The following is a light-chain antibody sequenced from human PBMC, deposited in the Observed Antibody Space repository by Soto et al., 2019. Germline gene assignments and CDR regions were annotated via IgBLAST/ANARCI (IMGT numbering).Light chain of an antibody. J-gene: IGKJ5*01. Sequence: EIVLTQSPGTLSLSPGERATLSCRASQSVSNNYLAWYQQKPGQAPRLLIYGASNRATGIPARFSGSGSGTDFTLTISSLEPEDFAVFYCQQCSDWPITFGQGTRLEIK. CDR2: GAS. CDR3: QQCSDWPIT. CDR1: QSVSNNY. V-gene: IGKV3-11*01.